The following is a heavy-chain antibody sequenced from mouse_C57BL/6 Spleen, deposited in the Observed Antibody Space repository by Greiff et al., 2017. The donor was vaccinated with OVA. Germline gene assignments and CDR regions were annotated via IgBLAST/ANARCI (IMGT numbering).Heavy chain of an antibody. D-gene: IGHD2-5*01. CDR3: ARHSSNYGFAY. CDR2: ISNGGGST. J-gene: IGHJ3*01. Sequence: EVKLVESGGGLVQPGGSLKLSCAASGFTFSDYYMYWVRQTPEKRLEWVAYISNGGGSTYYPDTVKGRFTISRDNAKNTLYLQMSRLKSEDTAMYYCARHSSNYGFAYWGQWTLVTVAA. V-gene: IGHV5-12*01. CDR1: GFTFSDYY.